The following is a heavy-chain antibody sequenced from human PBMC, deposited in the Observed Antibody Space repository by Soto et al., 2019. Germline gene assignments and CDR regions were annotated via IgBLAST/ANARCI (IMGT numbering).Heavy chain of an antibody. V-gene: IGHV1-69*12. CDR1: GGTFSSYA. Sequence: QVQLVQSGAEVKKPGSSVKVSCKASGGTFSSYAISWVRQAPGQGLGWMGGIIHIFGTANYAQKFKGRVTITADESTSTAYMELSRLRSEDTAVYYCARDLADIVVLLAATPCYCYGMDVLGQGTTVNVSS. J-gene: IGHJ6*02. CDR3: ARDLADIVVLLAATPCYCYGMDV. D-gene: IGHD2-15*01. CDR2: IIHIFGTA.